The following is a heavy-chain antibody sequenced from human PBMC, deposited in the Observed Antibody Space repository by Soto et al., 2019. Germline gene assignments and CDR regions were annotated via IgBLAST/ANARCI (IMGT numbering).Heavy chain of an antibody. Sequence: PGESLKISCKGSGYSFTRYWIGWVRQMPGKGLEWVGIIYPGDLDTRYSPSFRGQVTISADRSTSTAYLQWNSLKASDTAIYYCVRDAISGGSYYYGMDVWGQGTTVTVSS. CDR3: VRDAISGGSYYYGMDV. J-gene: IGHJ6*02. D-gene: IGHD6-25*01. V-gene: IGHV5-51*01. CDR1: GYSFTRYW. CDR2: IYPGDLDT.